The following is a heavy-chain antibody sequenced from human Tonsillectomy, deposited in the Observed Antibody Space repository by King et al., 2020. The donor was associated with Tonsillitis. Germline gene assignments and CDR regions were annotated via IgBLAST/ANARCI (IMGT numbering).Heavy chain of an antibody. Sequence: QLVQSGAEVKKPGASVKVSCKASGYTFTSYDITWVRQATGQGLEWMGWMNPNNGDTGYAQKFQGRVTMTRNTSIFTAYMELSSLRSEDTAVYYCSRSDCTNGECYTLWGQGTLVTVSS. CDR2: MNPNNGDT. D-gene: IGHD2-8*01. CDR3: SRSDCTNGECYTL. J-gene: IGHJ4*02. CDR1: GYTFTSYD. V-gene: IGHV1-8*01.